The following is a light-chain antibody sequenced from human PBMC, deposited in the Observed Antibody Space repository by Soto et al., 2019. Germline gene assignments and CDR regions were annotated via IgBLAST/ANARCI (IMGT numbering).Light chain of an antibody. CDR2: GAS. V-gene: IGKV3-20*01. J-gene: IGKJ2*01. CDR3: QQYGSSLPYT. CDR1: QSVSSSY. Sequence: EIVLTQSPGTLSLSPGERATLSCRASQSVSSSYSAWYQQKPGQAPRLLIYGASSRATGIPDRFSGSGSGTDFTLTISRLEPEDFAVYYCQQYGSSLPYTFGQGTKLEIK.